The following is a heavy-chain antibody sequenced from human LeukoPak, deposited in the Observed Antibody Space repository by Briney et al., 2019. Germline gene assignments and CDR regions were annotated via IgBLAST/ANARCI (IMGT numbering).Heavy chain of an antibody. CDR3: ARLEPGGGSERFDS. D-gene: IGHD2-15*01. Sequence: PGGSLRLSCAASGFTFSSYGMHWVRQAPGKGLVWVSRINSDGYSISYADSVKGRFTISRDNDKKTLYLQMNSLRADDTAVYYCARLEPGGGSERFDSWGQGTLVTVSS. J-gene: IGHJ4*02. CDR1: GFTFSSYG. V-gene: IGHV3-74*01. CDR2: INSDGYSI.